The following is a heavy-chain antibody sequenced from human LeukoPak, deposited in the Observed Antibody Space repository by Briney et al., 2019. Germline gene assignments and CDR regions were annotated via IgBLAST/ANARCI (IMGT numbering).Heavy chain of an antibody. CDR3: ARDSSGWYGGYFDY. D-gene: IGHD6-19*01. CDR1: GFTFSSYW. CDR2: INSDGSNT. Sequence: GGSLRLSCAASGFTFSSYWMHWVRQGPGKGLVWVSHINSDGSNTNYAVSVKGRFTISRDNAKNTQYLQMNSLRAEDTAVYYCARDSSGWYGGYFDYWGQGTLVTVSS. J-gene: IGHJ4*02. V-gene: IGHV3-74*01.